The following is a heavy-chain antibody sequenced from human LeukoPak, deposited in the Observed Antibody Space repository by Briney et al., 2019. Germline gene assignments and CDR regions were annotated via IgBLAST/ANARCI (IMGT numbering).Heavy chain of an antibody. D-gene: IGHD3-3*01. CDR1: GGSFSGYY. J-gene: IGHJ6*03. CDR3: ARERSDFWSGHSYYYYMDV. Sequence: SETLSLTCAVYGGSFSGYYWSWIRQPPGKGLEWIGEINHSGSTNYNPSLKSRVTISVDTSKNQFSLKLSSVTAADTAVYYCARERSDFWSGHSYYYYMDVWGKGTTVTVSS. CDR2: INHSGST. V-gene: IGHV4-34*01.